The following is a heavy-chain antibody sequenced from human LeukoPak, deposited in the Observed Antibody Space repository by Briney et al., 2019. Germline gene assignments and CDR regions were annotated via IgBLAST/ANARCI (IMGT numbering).Heavy chain of an antibody. V-gene: IGHV3-66*01. CDR1: GFTVSSNY. D-gene: IGHD6-19*01. CDR2: IYSGGNT. Sequence: GGSLRLSCAAPGFTVSSNYMSWVRQAPGKGLEWVSVIYSGGNTYYADSVKGRFTISRDNSKNTLYLQMNSLRAEDTAVYYCARDRIAVAGTIGMDVWGQGTTVTVSS. CDR3: ARDRIAVAGTIGMDV. J-gene: IGHJ6*02.